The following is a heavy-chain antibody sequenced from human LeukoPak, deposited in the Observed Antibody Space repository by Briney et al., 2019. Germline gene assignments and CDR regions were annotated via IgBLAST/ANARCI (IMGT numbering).Heavy chain of an antibody. CDR1: GYTFTGYY. Sequence: ASVKVSCKASGYTFTGYYMHWVRQAPGQGLEWMGWINPNSGGTNYAQKFQGRVTITRNTSISTAYMELSRLRSDDTAVYYCARAENTMTHLDCWGQGTLVTVSS. CDR2: INPNSGGT. J-gene: IGHJ4*02. CDR3: ARAENTMTHLDC. V-gene: IGHV1-2*02. D-gene: IGHD3-22*01.